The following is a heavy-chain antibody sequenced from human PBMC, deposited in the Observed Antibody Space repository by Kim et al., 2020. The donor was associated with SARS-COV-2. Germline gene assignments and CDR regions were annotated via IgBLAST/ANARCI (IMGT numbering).Heavy chain of an antibody. CDR2: IRGSGGSK. CDR1: GFTFGTYA. D-gene: IGHD2-2*01. J-gene: IGHJ4*02. V-gene: IGHV3-23*01. CDR3: ARTRSCSSSSCYVDY. Sequence: GGSLRLSCAASGFTFGTYAMSWVRQAPGKGLEWVAGIRGSGGSKYYADSVKGRFTISRDSSKNTLYLQMNSLTADDTALYYGARTRSCSSSSCYVDYWGRGTLVTVSS.